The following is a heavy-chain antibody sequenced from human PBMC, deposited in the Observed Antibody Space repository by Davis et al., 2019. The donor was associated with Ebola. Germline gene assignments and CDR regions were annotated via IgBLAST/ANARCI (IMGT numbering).Heavy chain of an antibody. V-gene: IGHV3-30-3*01. CDR3: ARDIAARFPRDYYYYYGMDV. D-gene: IGHD6-6*01. CDR1: GFTFSSYS. J-gene: IGHJ6*02. Sequence: GESLKISCAASGFTFSSYSMHWVRQAPGKGLEWVAVISYEGSNKYYADSVKGRFTISRDNSKNTLYLQMNSLRAEDTAVYYWARDIAARFPRDYYYYYGMDVWGQGTTVTVSS. CDR2: ISYEGSNK.